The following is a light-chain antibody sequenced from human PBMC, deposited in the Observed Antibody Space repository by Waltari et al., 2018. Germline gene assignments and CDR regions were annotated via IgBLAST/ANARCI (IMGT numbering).Light chain of an antibody. Sequence: EVVMTQSPATLSVPPGERVTLSCRASQSVFSNLAWYQQRPGQAPRLVIYGTSTRAAGIPARFSGSGSGTDYTITISSMQSEDSAIYYCQQYNQWPTFGGGTKVQIK. CDR3: QQYNQWPT. V-gene: IGKV3-15*01. J-gene: IGKJ4*01. CDR2: GTS. CDR1: QSVFSN.